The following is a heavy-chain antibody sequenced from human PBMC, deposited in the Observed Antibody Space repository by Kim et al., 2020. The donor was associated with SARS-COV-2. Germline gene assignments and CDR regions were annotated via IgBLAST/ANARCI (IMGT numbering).Heavy chain of an antibody. V-gene: IGHV7-4-1*02. J-gene: IGHJ6*03. CDR2: INTVTGKP. CDR1: GYTFTNYA. CDR3: ARTSDFYAMDV. Sequence: ASVKVSCKASGYTFTNYAMNWVRQAPGQGLEWMGWINTVTGKPTYAQLFTGRFVFSLDTSVSTAYLRISSLKAGYTAIYFCARTSDFYAMDVWLKGTPVT.